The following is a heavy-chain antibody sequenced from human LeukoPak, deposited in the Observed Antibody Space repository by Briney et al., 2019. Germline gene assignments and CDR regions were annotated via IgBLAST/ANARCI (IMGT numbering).Heavy chain of an antibody. Sequence: ASVKVSCKASGYTFTGYYMHWVRQAPGQGLEWMGWINPNSGGTNYAQKFQGRVTMTRDTSISTAYMELSRLRSDDTAVYYCARDHEPRIQLWLRVGSVGSDYWGQGTLVTVSS. CDR2: INPNSGGT. V-gene: IGHV1-2*02. D-gene: IGHD5-18*01. J-gene: IGHJ4*02. CDR3: ARDHEPRIQLWLRVGSVGSDY. CDR1: GYTFTGYY.